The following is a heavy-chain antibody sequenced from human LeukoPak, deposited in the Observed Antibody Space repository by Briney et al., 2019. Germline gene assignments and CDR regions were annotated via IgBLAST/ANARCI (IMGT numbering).Heavy chain of an antibody. V-gene: IGHV3-23*01. J-gene: IGHJ5*02. CDR2: ISGSGGST. D-gene: IGHD6-19*01. CDR1: GFTFEDYG. CDR3: AKERRIAVAVGDWFDP. Sequence: GGSLRLSCVASGFTFEDYGMSWVRQAPGKGLEWVSAISGSGGSTYYADSVKGRFTISRDNSKNTLYLQMNSLRAEDTAVYYCAKERRIAVAVGDWFDPWGQGTLVTVSS.